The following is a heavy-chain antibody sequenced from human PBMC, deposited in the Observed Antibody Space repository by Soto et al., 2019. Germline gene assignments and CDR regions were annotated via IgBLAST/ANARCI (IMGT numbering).Heavy chain of an antibody. CDR3: ARVAAGGCYYYYMDV. V-gene: IGHV1-3*01. Sequence: GASVKVSCKASGYTFTSYAMHWVRQAPGQRLEWMGWINAGNGNTKYSQKFQGRVTITRDTSASTAYMELSSLRSEDTAVYYCARVAAGGCYYYYMDVWGKGTTVTVSS. CDR1: GYTFTSYA. D-gene: IGHD6-25*01. CDR2: INAGNGNT. J-gene: IGHJ6*03.